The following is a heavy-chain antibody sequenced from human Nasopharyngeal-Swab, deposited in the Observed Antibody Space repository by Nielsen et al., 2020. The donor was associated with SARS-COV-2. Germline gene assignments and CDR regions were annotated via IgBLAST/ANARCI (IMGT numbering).Heavy chain of an antibody. V-gene: IGHV3-21*01. Sequence: GGSLRLSCAASGFTFSSYSMNWVRQAPGKGLEWVSSISSSSSYIYYADSVKGRFTISRDNAKNSLYLQMNSLRAEDTAVYYCASWGIAARPDPWGQGTLVTASS. J-gene: IGHJ5*02. CDR1: GFTFSSYS. D-gene: IGHD6-6*01. CDR2: ISSSSSYI. CDR3: ASWGIAARPDP.